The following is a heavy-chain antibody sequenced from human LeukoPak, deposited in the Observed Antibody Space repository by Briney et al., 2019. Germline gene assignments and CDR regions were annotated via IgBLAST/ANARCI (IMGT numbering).Heavy chain of an antibody. V-gene: IGHV1-69*13. D-gene: IGHD3-3*01. CDR2: IIPIFGTA. CDR3: ARGHDFWSGSGGLQYNWFDP. J-gene: IGHJ5*02. Sequence: ASVKVSCKASGYTFTGYYMHWVRQAPGQGLEWMGGIIPIFGTANYAQKFQGRVTITADESTSTAYMELSSLRSEDTAVYYCARGHDFWSGSGGLQYNWFDPWGQGTLVTVSS. CDR1: GYTFTGYY.